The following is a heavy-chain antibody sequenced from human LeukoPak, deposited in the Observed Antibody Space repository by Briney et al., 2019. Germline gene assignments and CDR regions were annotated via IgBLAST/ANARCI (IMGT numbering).Heavy chain of an antibody. V-gene: IGHV4-34*01. CDR3: ARGRDIVVVPAAGSEGWFDP. Sequence: PSETLSLTCAVYGGSFSGYYWSWIRQPPGKGLEWIGEINHSGSTNYNPSLKSRATISVDTSKNQFSLKLSSVTAADTAVYYCARGRDIVVVPAAGSEGWFDPWGQGTLVTVSS. CDR2: INHSGST. J-gene: IGHJ5*02. D-gene: IGHD2-2*01. CDR1: GGSFSGYY.